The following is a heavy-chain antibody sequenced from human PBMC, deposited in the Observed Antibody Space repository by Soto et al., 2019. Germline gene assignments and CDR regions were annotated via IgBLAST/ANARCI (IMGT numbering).Heavy chain of an antibody. Sequence: ASVDVSCKSSGYTFPRYSRNWVRQAPGQSPEWMGWINPGNGNTKYSQRFQGRVTITRDTSASTAYMELSSLTSEDTAVYYCARRGALTSYYYGYYFDYWGQGTLVTVPS. CDR1: GYTFPRYS. CDR3: ARRGALTSYYYGYYFDY. V-gene: IGHV1-3*01. CDR2: INPGNGNT. J-gene: IGHJ4*02. D-gene: IGHD3-9*01.